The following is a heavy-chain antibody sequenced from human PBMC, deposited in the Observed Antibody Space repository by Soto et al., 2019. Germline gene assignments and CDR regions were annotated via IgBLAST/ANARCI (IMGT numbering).Heavy chain of an antibody. CDR1: GGSISSYY. Sequence: QVQLQESGPGLVKPSETLSLTCTVSGGSISSYYWSWIRQPPGKGLEWIGYIYYSGSTDSDPSLKSRVTLSVDTSKNQFSLKLSSVTAADTAVYYCARRWGTYFDFWGQGTLVTVSS. CDR2: IYYSGST. D-gene: IGHD7-27*01. J-gene: IGHJ4*02. V-gene: IGHV4-59*01. CDR3: ARRWGTYFDF.